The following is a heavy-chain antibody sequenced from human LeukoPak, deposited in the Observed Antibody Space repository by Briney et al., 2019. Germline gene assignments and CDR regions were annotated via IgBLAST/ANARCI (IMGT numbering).Heavy chain of an antibody. J-gene: IGHJ3*02. CDR3: ANLGPYYYDSSRYEGFDI. CDR2: INHRGST. CDR1: GGSFCGYY. Sequence: PSETLSLTCAVYGGSFCGYYWTWIRQPPGKRLEWIGEINHRGSTNYNPSLKSRVTISIDTSKNQFSLKLSSVTAADTAVYYCANLGPYYYDSSRYEGFDIWGQGTMVTVSS. D-gene: IGHD3-22*01. V-gene: IGHV4-34*01.